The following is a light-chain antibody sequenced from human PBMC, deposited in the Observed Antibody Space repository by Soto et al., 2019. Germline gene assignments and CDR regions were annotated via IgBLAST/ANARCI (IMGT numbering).Light chain of an antibody. J-gene: IGKJ1*01. V-gene: IGKV1-6*01. CDR1: QGIRND. Sequence: AIQMTQSPSSLSASVGDRVIITCRASQGIRNDLGWYQQKPGKAPXVXXXXXXXXXIGVPARFXXXXXXXXXXXXXXSLQPEDFATYYCLQDYNYPWTFGQGTKVDIK. CDR2: XXX. CDR3: LQDYNYPWT.